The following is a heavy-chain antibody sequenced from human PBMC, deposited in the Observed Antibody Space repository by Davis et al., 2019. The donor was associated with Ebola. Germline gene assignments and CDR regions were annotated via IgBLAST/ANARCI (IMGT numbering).Heavy chain of an antibody. V-gene: IGHV3-23*01. CDR1: GFTFSSYA. CDR3: AKSPSSGWQPWFDP. CDR2: ISRSGGST. D-gene: IGHD6-19*01. J-gene: IGHJ5*02. Sequence: GESLKISCAASGFTFSSYAMSWVRQAPGKGLEWVSAISRSGGSTYYADSVKGRFTISRDNSKGTLSLQMDSLRADDTAVYYCAKSPSSGWQPWFDPWGQGTLVTVSS.